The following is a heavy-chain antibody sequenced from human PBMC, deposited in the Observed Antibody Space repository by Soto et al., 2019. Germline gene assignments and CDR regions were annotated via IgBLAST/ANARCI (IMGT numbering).Heavy chain of an antibody. J-gene: IGHJ4*02. Sequence: QVQLVQSGAEVKKPGASVKVSCKASGYTFTSYYINWVRQATGQGLEWMGWMNPNRGNTGYAQKLQGRVTMTRNTSISTAYMELSSLRSEDTAVYYCARYDFWSGYPDDWGQGTLVTVSS. D-gene: IGHD3-3*01. CDR3: ARYDFWSGYPDD. CDR2: MNPNRGNT. V-gene: IGHV1-8*01. CDR1: GYTFTSYY.